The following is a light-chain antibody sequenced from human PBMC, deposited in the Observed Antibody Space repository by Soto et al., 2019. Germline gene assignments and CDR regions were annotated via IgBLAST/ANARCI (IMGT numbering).Light chain of an antibody. CDR2: EVT. J-gene: IGLJ1*01. CDR1: ISDIGAYYY. CDR3: NSYAGNNKYV. Sequence: QSALTQPPSASGSPGQSVTISCTGTISDIGAYYYVSWYQQHPGKAPKLIIYEVTERPSGVPDRFSGSRSGNTASLTVSGLQAEDEADYYCNSYAGNNKYVFGTGTKVTGL. V-gene: IGLV2-8*01.